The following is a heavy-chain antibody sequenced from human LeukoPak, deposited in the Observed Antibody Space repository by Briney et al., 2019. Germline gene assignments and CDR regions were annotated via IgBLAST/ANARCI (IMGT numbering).Heavy chain of an antibody. CDR3: VVWDYDILTGYLDNY. CDR1: GFTFSSYA. J-gene: IGHJ4*02. V-gene: IGHV4-34*08. CDR2: INHSGST. D-gene: IGHD3-9*01. Sequence: GSLRLSCAASGFTFSSYAMSWIRQPPGKGLEWIGGINHSGSTNYNPSLKSRVTISVDTSKNQFSLKLSSVTAADTAVYYCVVWDYDILTGYLDNYWGQGTLVTVSS.